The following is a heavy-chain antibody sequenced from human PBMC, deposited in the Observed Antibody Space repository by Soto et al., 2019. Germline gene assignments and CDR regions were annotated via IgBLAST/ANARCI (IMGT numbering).Heavy chain of an antibody. J-gene: IGHJ4*02. D-gene: IGHD1-1*01. CDR3: AREGGYQWNAALGY. CDR2: ISSSSSYI. V-gene: IGHV3-21*01. CDR1: GFTFSSYS. Sequence: EVQLVESGGGLVKPGGSLRLSCAASGFTFSSYSMNWVRQAPGKGLEWVSYISSSSSYIYYADSVKGRFTISRDNAKNSLYLQMKIPRAEDTAVYYCAREGGYQWNAALGYWGQGTLVTVSS.